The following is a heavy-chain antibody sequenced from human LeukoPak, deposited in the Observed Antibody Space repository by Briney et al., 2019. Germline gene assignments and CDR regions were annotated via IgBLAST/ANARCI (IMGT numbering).Heavy chain of an antibody. CDR3: ARGLGAARTFDY. CDR1: GFTFSSYV. Sequence: GGSLRLSCAASGFTFSSYVMHWVRQAPGKGLEWVAVISYDGSNKYYADSVKGRFTISRDNSKNTLYLQMNSLRAEDTAVYYCARGLGAARTFDYWGQGTLVTVSS. CDR2: ISYDGSNK. V-gene: IGHV3-30-3*01. J-gene: IGHJ4*02. D-gene: IGHD6-6*01.